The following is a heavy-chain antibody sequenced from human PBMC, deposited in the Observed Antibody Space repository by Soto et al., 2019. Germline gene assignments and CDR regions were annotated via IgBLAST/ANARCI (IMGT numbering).Heavy chain of an antibody. D-gene: IGHD1-1*01. V-gene: IGHV4-34*01. CDR3: ARGQSENWNDEANWFDP. J-gene: IGHJ5*02. CDR2: INHSGST. Sequence: PXGTLSLTCAVYGGSFSGYYWSWIRQPPGKGLEWIGEINHSGSTNYNPSLKSRVTISVDTSKNQFSLKLSSVTAADTAVYYCARGQSENWNDEANWFDPWGQGTLVTVSS. CDR1: GGSFSGYY.